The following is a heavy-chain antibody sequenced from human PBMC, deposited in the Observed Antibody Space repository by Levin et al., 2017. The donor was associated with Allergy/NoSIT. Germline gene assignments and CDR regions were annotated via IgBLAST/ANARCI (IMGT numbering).Heavy chain of an antibody. D-gene: IGHD1-26*01. V-gene: IGHV4-34*01. CDR2: INHSGST. CDR3: ARAGRRDKDGDYYMDV. CDR1: GGSFSGSY. Sequence: SQTLSLTCAVYGGSFSGSYWSWIRQPPGKGLEWIGEINHSGSTNYNPSLKSRVTISVDTSKNQFSLKLSSVTAADTAVYYCARAGRRDKDGDYYMDVWGKGTTVTVSS. J-gene: IGHJ6*03.